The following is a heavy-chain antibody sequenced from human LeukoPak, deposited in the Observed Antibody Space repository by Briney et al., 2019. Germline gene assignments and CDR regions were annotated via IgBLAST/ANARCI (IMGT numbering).Heavy chain of an antibody. D-gene: IGHD2-15*01. J-gene: IGHJ4*02. V-gene: IGHV3-21*01. CDR3: ARDKDRASAGRCYLPDD. CDR2: ISSSSSYI. CDR1: GLTFTSYN. Sequence: GGSLRLSCAASGLTFTSYNMNWVRQAPGKGLEGVSSISSSSSYINYADSVKGRFTISRDNAKNSVYLQMNSLRAEDTAVYYCARDKDRASAGRCYLPDDWGQGTLVTVSS.